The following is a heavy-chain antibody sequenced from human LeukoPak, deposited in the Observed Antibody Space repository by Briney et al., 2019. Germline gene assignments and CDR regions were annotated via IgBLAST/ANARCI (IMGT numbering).Heavy chain of an antibody. V-gene: IGHV1-3*01. CDR3: ASVDYGDY. J-gene: IGHJ4*02. CDR2: INGGNGYT. Sequence: GASVKVSCKASGYTFTSYAMHWVRQAPGQRPEWMGWINGGNGYTKYSERFQDRVTFTRDTSASTAYMELSGLRSEDTAVYYCASVDYGDYWGQGTLVTVSS. CDR1: GYTFTSYA. D-gene: IGHD3-16*01.